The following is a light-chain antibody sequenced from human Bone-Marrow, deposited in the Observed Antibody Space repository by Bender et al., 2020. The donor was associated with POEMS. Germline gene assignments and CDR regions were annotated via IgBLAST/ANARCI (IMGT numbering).Light chain of an antibody. CDR1: NSDVGGYNY. Sequence: QSALTQPASVSVSPGQSITISCTGTNSDVGGYNYVSWYQHHPGKAPKLMLYDVSDRPSGVSNRFSGSKSGNTASLTISGLQAEDEAEYYCCSYAGGSAFVFGTGTQVTVL. J-gene: IGLJ1*01. V-gene: IGLV2-14*03. CDR3: CSYAGGSAFV. CDR2: DVS.